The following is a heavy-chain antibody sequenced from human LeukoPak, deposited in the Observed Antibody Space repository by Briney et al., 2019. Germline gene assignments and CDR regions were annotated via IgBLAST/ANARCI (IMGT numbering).Heavy chain of an antibody. V-gene: IGHV4-34*01. Sequence: PSETLSLTCAVYGGSFSGYYWSWIRQPPGPGQERIGEMNHSGSTNYNPSLKGRVTISVDTSKNQFSLKLSSVTAADTAVYYCAREGDYGSGSYTLVPWGQGTLVTVSS. D-gene: IGHD3-10*01. CDR1: GGSFSGYY. CDR3: AREGDYGSGSYTLVP. J-gene: IGHJ5*02. CDR2: MNHSGST.